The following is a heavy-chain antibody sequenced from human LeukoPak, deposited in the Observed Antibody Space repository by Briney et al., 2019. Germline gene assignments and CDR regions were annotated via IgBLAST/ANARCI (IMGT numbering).Heavy chain of an antibody. CDR2: IGFDGVDK. CDR1: GFTFSGYG. Sequence: GGSLRLSCVTSGFTFSGYGMHWVRQAPGKGLDWVAFIGFDGVDKYYADSVKGRFTISRDNSKNTLYLQMNSLRAEDTAVYYCAKGGHRWSYSTWHFDYWGQGTLVTVSS. V-gene: IGHV3-30*02. D-gene: IGHD1-26*01. J-gene: IGHJ4*02. CDR3: AKGGHRWSYSTWHFDY.